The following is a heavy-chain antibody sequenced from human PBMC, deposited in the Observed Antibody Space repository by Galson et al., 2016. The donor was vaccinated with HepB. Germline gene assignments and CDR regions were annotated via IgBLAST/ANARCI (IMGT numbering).Heavy chain of an antibody. Sequence: SLRLSCAASGFTFRSYWMSWARQAPGKGLQWVANVNQDETEKYYLDSVKGRFTISRDNVKESVYLQMNSLRVEDTAVYYCARRADTQRRIAGWGWGMDVWGRGTTVTVSS. CDR3: ARRADTQRRIAGWGWGMDV. CDR2: VNQDETEK. J-gene: IGHJ6*02. D-gene: IGHD6-19*01. CDR1: GFTFRSYW. V-gene: IGHV3-7*01.